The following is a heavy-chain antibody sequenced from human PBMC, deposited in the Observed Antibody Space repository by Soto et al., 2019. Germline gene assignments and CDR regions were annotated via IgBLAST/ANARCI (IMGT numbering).Heavy chain of an antibody. V-gene: IGHV1-69*12. Sequence: QVQLVQSGAEVKKPGSSVKVSCKASGGTFSSYAISWVRQAPGQGLEWMGGIIPIFGTANYAQKFQGRVTITAHESTSTAYMELSSLRSEDTAVYYCARADYYDSSGRAYYYYGMDVWGQGTTVTVSS. J-gene: IGHJ6*02. CDR2: IIPIFGTA. D-gene: IGHD3-22*01. CDR1: GGTFSSYA. CDR3: ARADYYDSSGRAYYYYGMDV.